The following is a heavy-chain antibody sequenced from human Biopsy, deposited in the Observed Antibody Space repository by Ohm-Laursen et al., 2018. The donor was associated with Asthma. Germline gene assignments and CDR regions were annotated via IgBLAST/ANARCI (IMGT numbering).Heavy chain of an antibody. D-gene: IGHD4-17*01. Sequence: SLRLSCAASGFTFSSYAMSWVRQPPGKGLEWVSAISGSGGSTYYAGSVKGRFTISRDNSKNTLHLQMNSLRAEDTAVYYCARKARHGDYDFDYWGQGTLVTVSS. CDR1: GFTFSSYA. CDR2: ISGSGGST. CDR3: ARKARHGDYDFDY. V-gene: IGHV3-23*01. J-gene: IGHJ4*02.